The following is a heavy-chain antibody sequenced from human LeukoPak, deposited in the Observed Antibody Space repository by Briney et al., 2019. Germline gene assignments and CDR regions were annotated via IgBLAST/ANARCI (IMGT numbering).Heavy chain of an antibody. Sequence: SETLSLTCTVSGGSISSSSYYWGWIRQPPGKGLEWIGSIYYSGSTYYNPSLKSRVTISVDTSKNQFSLKLSSVTAADTAVYYCARDLLPSYDGTSYYSRNDAFDIWGQGTMVTVSS. CDR1: GGSISSSSYY. J-gene: IGHJ3*02. V-gene: IGHV4-39*07. D-gene: IGHD3-22*01. CDR3: ARDLLPSYDGTSYYSRNDAFDI. CDR2: IYYSGST.